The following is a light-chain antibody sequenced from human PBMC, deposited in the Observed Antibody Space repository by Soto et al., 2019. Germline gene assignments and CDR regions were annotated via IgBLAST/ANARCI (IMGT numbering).Light chain of an antibody. J-gene: IGKJ4*01. CDR2: GAS. V-gene: IGKV3-20*01. CDR3: LQYDSSPLT. CDR1: QSVRSNY. Sequence: EIVLTQSPGTLSLSSGERATLSCRASQSVRSNYLAWYQQKPGQAPRLLIYGASSRATGIPDRFGGSGSGTAFTLTISRLEPDEFAVYYCLQYDSSPLTFGGGTKLEIK.